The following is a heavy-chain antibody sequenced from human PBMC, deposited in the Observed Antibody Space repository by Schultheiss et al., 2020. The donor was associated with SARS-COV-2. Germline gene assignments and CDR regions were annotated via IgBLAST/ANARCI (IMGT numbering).Heavy chain of an antibody. Sequence: GGSLRLSCKGSGYSFTSYWIGWVRQMPGKGLEWMGSIYPGDSDTRYSPSFQGQVTISADKSISTAYLQWSSLKASDTAMYYCARLGRQNWFDPWGQGTLVTVSS. CDR1: GYSFTSYW. D-gene: IGHD3-16*01. CDR3: ARLGRQNWFDP. CDR2: IYPGDSDT. V-gene: IGHV5-51*01. J-gene: IGHJ5*02.